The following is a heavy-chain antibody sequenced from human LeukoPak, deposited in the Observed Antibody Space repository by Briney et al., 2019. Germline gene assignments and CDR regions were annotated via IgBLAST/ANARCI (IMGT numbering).Heavy chain of an antibody. CDR1: GFTFSSYG. CDR3: AKVNKGGYDSFDY. V-gene: IGHV3-30*02. CDR2: IRYDGSNK. D-gene: IGHD5-12*01. Sequence: GGSLRLSCAASGFTFSSYGMHWVRQAPGKGLEWVAFIRYDGSNKYYADSVKGRFTISRDNSKNTLYLQMNSLRPEDMAVYYCAKVNKGGYDSFDYWGQGTLVTVSS. J-gene: IGHJ4*02.